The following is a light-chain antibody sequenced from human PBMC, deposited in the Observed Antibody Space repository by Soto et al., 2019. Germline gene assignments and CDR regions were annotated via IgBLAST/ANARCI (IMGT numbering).Light chain of an antibody. CDR2: EGS. V-gene: IGLV2-23*01. CDR3: CSYAGITFAV. J-gene: IGLJ1*01. Sequence: QSVLTQPASVSGSPGQSITISCTGTRSDVGSYNLVSWYQQLPGKAPKLIISEGSKRPSGVSNRFSGSKSGNTASLTISGLQAEDEADYYCCSYAGITFAVFXTGTKLTVL. CDR1: RSDVGSYNL.